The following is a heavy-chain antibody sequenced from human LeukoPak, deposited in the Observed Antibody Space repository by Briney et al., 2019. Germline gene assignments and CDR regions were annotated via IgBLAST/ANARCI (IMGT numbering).Heavy chain of an antibody. D-gene: IGHD5-12*01. CDR2: IYYTGST. J-gene: IGHJ4*02. Sequence: SETLSLTCTVSGGPLTRSLSYWGWIRRPPGKGLEWIGNIYYTGSTDYSPSFESRAAMSVDTSKNQFSLQLRSVTAADTAVYYSARLNSGYEDYYFDDWGQGTLVTVSS. CDR3: ARLNSGYEDYYFDD. V-gene: IGHV4-39*01. CDR1: GGPLTRSLSY.